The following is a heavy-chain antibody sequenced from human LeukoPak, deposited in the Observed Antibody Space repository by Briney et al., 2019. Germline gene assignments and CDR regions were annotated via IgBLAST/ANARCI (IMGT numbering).Heavy chain of an antibody. J-gene: IGHJ4*02. CDR2: ISYDGSNK. V-gene: IGHV3-30-3*01. CDR3: AKVIGLSYSGYLWVPYFDY. D-gene: IGHD5-12*01. CDR1: GFTFSSYA. Sequence: PGGSLRLSCAASGFTFSSYAMHWVRQAPGKGLEWVAVISYDGSNKYYADSVKGRFTISRDNSKNTLYLQMNSLRAEDTAVYYCAKVIGLSYSGYLWVPYFDYWGQGTLVTVSS.